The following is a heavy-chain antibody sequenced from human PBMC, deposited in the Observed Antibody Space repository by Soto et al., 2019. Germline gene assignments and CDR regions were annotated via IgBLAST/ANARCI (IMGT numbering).Heavy chain of an antibody. D-gene: IGHD3-9*01. CDR2: INTDGSST. CDR1: GFSFSSYW. J-gene: IGHJ3*01. V-gene: IGHV3-74*01. Sequence: GGSLRLSCADSGFSFSSYWMHWVRQGPGKGLVWVSRINTDGSSTNYADSVKGRFTISRDNAKNTVYLQMNSLRAEDTAVYYCARSPGGYYIDWGQGTMVTVSS. CDR3: ARSPGGYYID.